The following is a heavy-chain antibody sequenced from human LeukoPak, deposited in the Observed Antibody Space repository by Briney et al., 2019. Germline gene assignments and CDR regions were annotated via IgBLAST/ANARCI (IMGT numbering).Heavy chain of an antibody. D-gene: IGHD6-19*01. Sequence: PGGSLRLSCAASGSTFSNAWMSWVRQAPGKGLEWVGRIKSKTDGGTTDYPAPVKGRFTISRDDSKNTLYLQMNSLSTEDTAVYYCITRVTGTGDYWGQGTLVTVSS. CDR1: GSTFSNAW. J-gene: IGHJ4*02. CDR2: IKSKTDGGTT. V-gene: IGHV3-15*01. CDR3: ITRVTGTGDY.